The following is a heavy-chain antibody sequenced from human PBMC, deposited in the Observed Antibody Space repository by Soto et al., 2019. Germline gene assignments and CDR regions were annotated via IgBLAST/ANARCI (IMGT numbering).Heavy chain of an antibody. CDR1: GFTFSSYG. CDR3: ARDLSGRYGYFDY. Sequence: GGSLRLSCAASGFTFSSYGMHWVRQAPGKGLEWVAVIWYDGSNQYYADSVKGRFTISRDNSKNTLYLQMNSLRAEDTAVYYCARDLSGRYGYFDYWGPGTLVTVSS. D-gene: IGHD1-26*01. V-gene: IGHV3-33*01. J-gene: IGHJ4*02. CDR2: IWYDGSNQ.